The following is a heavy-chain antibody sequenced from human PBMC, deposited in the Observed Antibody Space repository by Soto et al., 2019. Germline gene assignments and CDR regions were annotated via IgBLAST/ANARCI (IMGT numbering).Heavy chain of an antibody. CDR2: ISSDSRYI. J-gene: IGHJ6*02. Sequence: EVQLVESGGGLVQPGGSLRLSCAASGFTLSNYAVNWVRQAPGKGLEWVSYISSDSRYIYHGDSVKGRFTISRDNARNSVYLQMNSLRDEDTAVYYCARIKLVYFFFINVDVYAMDVWGQGTPVTVSS. D-gene: IGHD2-8*01. V-gene: IGHV3-48*02. CDR3: ARIKLVYFFFINVDVYAMDV. CDR1: GFTLSNYA.